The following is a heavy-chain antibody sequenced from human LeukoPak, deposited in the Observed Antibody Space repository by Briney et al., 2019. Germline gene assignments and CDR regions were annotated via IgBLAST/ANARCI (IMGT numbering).Heavy chain of an antibody. CDR3: ARLGSRLLWFGELTGFDY. V-gene: IGHV4-34*01. J-gene: IGHJ4*02. CDR2: INHSGST. Sequence: SETLSLTCAVYGGSFSGYYWSWIRQPPGKGLEWIGEINHSGSTNYNPSLKSRVTISVDTSKNQFSLKLSSVTAADTAVYYCARLGSRLLWFGELTGFDYWGQGTLVTVSS. D-gene: IGHD3-10*01. CDR1: GGSFSGYY.